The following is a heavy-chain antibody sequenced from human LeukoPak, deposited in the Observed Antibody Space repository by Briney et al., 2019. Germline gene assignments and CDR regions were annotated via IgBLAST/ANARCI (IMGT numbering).Heavy chain of an antibody. V-gene: IGHV4-59*01. Sequence: SETLSLTCTVSGGSISNKYWSWIRQPPGKGLEWIGYIYYSGSTNYNPSLKSRVTISVDAPKNQFSLRLSSVTAADTAVYYCASGSYSFYYMDVWGKGTTVTVSS. CDR1: GGSISNKY. D-gene: IGHD1-26*01. CDR2: IYYSGST. CDR3: ASGSYSFYYMDV. J-gene: IGHJ6*03.